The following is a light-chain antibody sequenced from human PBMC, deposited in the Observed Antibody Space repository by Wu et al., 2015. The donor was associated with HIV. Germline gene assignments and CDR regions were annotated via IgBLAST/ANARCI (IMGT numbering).Light chain of an antibody. V-gene: IGKV3-20*01. CDR1: QSVGSSY. Sequence: EIVLTQSPGTLSLSPGERATLSCRASQSVGSSYLAWYQQKPGQAPRLLIYGASSRATGIPDRFSGSGSGTDFTLTISRLEPEDFAVYYCQQYGSSPPYSFGQGTKAGDQT. J-gene: IGKJ2*03. CDR2: GAS. CDR3: QQYGSSPPYS.